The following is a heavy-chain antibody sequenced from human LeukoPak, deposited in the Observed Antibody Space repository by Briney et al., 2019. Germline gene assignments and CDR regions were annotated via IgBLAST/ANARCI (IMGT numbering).Heavy chain of an antibody. CDR1: GDSVSSKSAA. J-gene: IGHJ5*02. CDR2: TYYRSKWYN. D-gene: IGHD1-1*01. CDR3: ARTTFTTFVNWFDP. Sequence: PSQTLSLTCAISGDSVSSKSAAWNWIRQSPSRGLEWLGRTYYRSKWYNDYAVSVKSRITINPDTSKNQFSLQLSSVTPEDTAVYFCARTTFTTFVNWFDPWGQGTLVTVSS. V-gene: IGHV6-1*01.